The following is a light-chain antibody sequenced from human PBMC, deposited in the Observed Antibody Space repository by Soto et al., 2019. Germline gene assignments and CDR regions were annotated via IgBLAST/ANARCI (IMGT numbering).Light chain of an antibody. Sequence: EIVLTQSPATLSSFPGDRVTLSCRASQSVSSSYLAWYQQKPGQAPRLLIYGASSRATGIPDRFSGSGSGTDFTLTISRPEPEDFAVYYCQQYGSSPRTFGQGTKVDIK. V-gene: IGKV3-20*01. CDR2: GAS. CDR1: QSVSSSY. J-gene: IGKJ1*01. CDR3: QQYGSSPRT.